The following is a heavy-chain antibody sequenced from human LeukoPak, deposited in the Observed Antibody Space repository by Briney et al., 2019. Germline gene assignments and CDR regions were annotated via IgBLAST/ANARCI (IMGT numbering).Heavy chain of an antibody. D-gene: IGHD1-26*01. CDR1: GYTFTSYY. CDR3: ARYVVSRGGKGPPVAFDI. J-gene: IGHJ3*02. Sequence: ASVKVSCKASGYTFTSYYMHWVRQAPGQGLEWMGIINPSGGSTSYAQKFQGRVTMTRDTSTSTVYMELSSLRSEDTAVYYCARYVVSRGGKGPPVAFDIWGQGTMVTVSS. CDR2: INPSGGST. V-gene: IGHV1-46*01.